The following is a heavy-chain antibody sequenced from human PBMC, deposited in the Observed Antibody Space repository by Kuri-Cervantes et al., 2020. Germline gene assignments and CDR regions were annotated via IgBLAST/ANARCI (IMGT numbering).Heavy chain of an antibody. CDR3: AHTRHIVVVPAAPAFDY. Sequence: SGPTLVKPIQTLTLTCTFSGFSLSTSGVGVGWIRQPPGKALEWLALIYWDDDKRYGPSLKSRLTITKDTSKNQVVLTMTNMDPVDTATYYCAHTRHIVVVPAAPAFDYWGQGTLVTVSS. CDR2: IYWDDDK. J-gene: IGHJ4*02. CDR1: GFSLSTSGVG. V-gene: IGHV2-5*05. D-gene: IGHD2-2*01.